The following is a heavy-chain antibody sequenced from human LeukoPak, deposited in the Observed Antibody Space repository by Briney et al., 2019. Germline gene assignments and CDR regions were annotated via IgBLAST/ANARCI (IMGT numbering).Heavy chain of an antibody. Sequence: GASVKVSCKASGYTFTGYYMHWVRQAPGQGLEWMGWINPNSGGTNYAQKFQGRVTMTRGTSISTAYMELSRLRSDGTAVYYCARDPRYSSGWGVDYWGQGTLVTVSS. D-gene: IGHD6-19*01. CDR2: INPNSGGT. CDR1: GYTFTGYY. J-gene: IGHJ4*02. V-gene: IGHV1-2*02. CDR3: ARDPRYSSGWGVDY.